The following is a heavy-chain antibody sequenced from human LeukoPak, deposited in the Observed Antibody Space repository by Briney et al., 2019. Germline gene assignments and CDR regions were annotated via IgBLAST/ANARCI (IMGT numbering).Heavy chain of an antibody. CDR3: ARDRYYDSSGYYPAAFDI. CDR2: INHNSGGT. J-gene: IGHJ3*02. V-gene: IGHV1-2*02. CDR1: GYTFTGYY. D-gene: IGHD3-22*01. Sequence: GASVKVSCKASGYTFTGYYMHWVRQAPGQGLEWMGWINHNSGGTNYAQKFQGRVTMTRDTSISTAYMELSRLRSDDTAVYYCARDRYYDSSGYYPAAFDIWGQGTMVTVSS.